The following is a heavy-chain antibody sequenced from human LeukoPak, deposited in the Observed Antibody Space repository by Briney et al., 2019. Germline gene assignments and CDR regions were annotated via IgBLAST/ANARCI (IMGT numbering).Heavy chain of an antibody. V-gene: IGHV4-59*12. Sequence: SETLSLTCTVSGGSISSYYWSRIRQPPGKGLEWIGYISYSGSTNYNPSLKSRITISVDTSKNQFSLKLSSVTAADTAVYYCAKEGSGYLNWGQGTLVTVSS. CDR2: ISYSGST. J-gene: IGHJ4*02. CDR1: GGSISSYY. CDR3: AKEGSGYLN. D-gene: IGHD5-18*01.